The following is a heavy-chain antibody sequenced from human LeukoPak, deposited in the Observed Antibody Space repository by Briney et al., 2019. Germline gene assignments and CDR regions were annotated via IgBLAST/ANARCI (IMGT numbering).Heavy chain of an antibody. CDR1: GFTFSSYW. V-gene: IGHV3-74*01. Sequence: GGSLRLSCAASGFTFSSYWMHWVRQAPGEGLVGVSRIKSDGTLTNYADSVRGRFTISRDDAKNTLYLQMNSLRAEDTAVYYCTREIAVVPAASLGYWGQGTLVTVSS. CDR3: TREIAVVPAASLGY. J-gene: IGHJ4*02. CDR2: IKSDGTLT. D-gene: IGHD2-2*01.